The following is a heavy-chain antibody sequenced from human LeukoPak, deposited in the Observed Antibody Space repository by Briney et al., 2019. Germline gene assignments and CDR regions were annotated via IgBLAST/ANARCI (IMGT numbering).Heavy chain of an antibody. CDR1: GYTFTNYG. Sequence: GASVKVSCKASGYTFTNYGISWVRQAPGQGLGWVGWISGYNGNTKYAQKLLGRVIATTDTPTTTVYMELRSLRSDDTAVYYCARDLGSGGSCRALDIWGQGTMVTVSS. CDR2: ISGYNGNT. D-gene: IGHD2-15*01. CDR3: ARDLGSGGSCRALDI. J-gene: IGHJ3*02. V-gene: IGHV1-18*01.